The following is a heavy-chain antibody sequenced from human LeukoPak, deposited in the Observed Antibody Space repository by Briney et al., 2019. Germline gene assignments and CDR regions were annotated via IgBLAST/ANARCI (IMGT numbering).Heavy chain of an antibody. CDR2: IYTSGST. CDR1: GGSISSYY. CDR3: AREEVLRFLEWSGAFDI. J-gene: IGHJ3*02. Sequence: SETLSLTXTVSGGSISSYYRSWIRQPAGKGLEWIGRIYTSGSTNYNPSLKSRVTMSVDTSKNQFSLKLSSVTAADTAVYYCAREEVLRFLEWSGAFDIWGQGTMVTVSS. D-gene: IGHD3-3*01. V-gene: IGHV4-4*07.